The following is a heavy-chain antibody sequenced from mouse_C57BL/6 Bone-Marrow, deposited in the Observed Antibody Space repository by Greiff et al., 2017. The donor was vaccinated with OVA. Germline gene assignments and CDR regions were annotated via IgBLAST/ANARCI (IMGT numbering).Heavy chain of an antibody. D-gene: IGHD2-10*02. CDR2: IDPSDSYT. V-gene: IGHV1-69*01. J-gene: IGHJ3*01. CDR1: GYTFTSYW. Sequence: QVQLQQPGAELVMPGASVKLSCKASGYTFTSYWMHWVKQRPGQGLEWIGEIDPSDSYTNYNHKFKGKSTLTVDKSSSTASMQLSSLTSEDSAVYYCARGGYGNYPAWFAYWGQGTLVTVSA. CDR3: ARGGYGNYPAWFAY.